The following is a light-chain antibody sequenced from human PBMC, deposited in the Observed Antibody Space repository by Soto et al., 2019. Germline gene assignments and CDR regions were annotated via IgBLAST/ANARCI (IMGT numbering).Light chain of an antibody. CDR1: SSDVGGYNY. CDR3: SSYGSTSTRYV. J-gene: IGLJ1*01. Sequence: QSALTQPASVSGSPGQSITISCTGTSSDVGGYNYVSWYQQHPGKAPKLMIYEVSNRPSGVSNRFSGSKSGNTASLTITGLQAEDDGDYFCSSYGSTSTRYVFGTGTKVTVL. CDR2: EVS. V-gene: IGLV2-14*01.